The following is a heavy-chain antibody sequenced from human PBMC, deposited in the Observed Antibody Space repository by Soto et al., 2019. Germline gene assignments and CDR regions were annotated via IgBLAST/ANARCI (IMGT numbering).Heavy chain of an antibody. CDR3: AKDRNRNYDFWSGYPAYYFDY. D-gene: IGHD3-3*01. J-gene: IGHJ4*02. CDR1: GFTFSSYA. CDR2: ISGSGGST. V-gene: IGHV3-23*01. Sequence: GGSLRLSCAASGFTFSSYAMSWVRQAPGKGLEWVSAISGSGGSTYYADSVKGRFTISRDNSKNTLYLQMNSLRAEDTAVYYCAKDRNRNYDFWSGYPAYYFDYWGQGTLVTVSS.